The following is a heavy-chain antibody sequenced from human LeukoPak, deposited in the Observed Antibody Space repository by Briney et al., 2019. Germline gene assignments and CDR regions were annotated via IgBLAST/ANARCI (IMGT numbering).Heavy chain of an antibody. CDR2: ITSSSTYI. Sequence: GGSLRLSCAASGFTFSSYSMNWVRQAPGKGLEWVSSITSSSTYIYFADSVKGRFTISRDNAKNSLHLQINSLRAEDTAVYYCARAGVVDFTNYGSATFDYWGQGTLVTVSP. CDR3: ARAGVVDFTNYGSATFDY. D-gene: IGHD4-11*01. CDR1: GFTFSSYS. J-gene: IGHJ4*02. V-gene: IGHV3-21*01.